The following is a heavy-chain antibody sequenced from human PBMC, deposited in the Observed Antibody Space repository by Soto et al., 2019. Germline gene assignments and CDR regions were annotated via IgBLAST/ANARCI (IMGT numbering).Heavy chain of an antibody. D-gene: IGHD6-19*01. V-gene: IGHV3-23*01. J-gene: IGHJ4*02. CDR1: GFTFSSYA. CDR3: AKGPLTQYSSGWSENY. CDR2: TSGSGGST. Sequence: GGSLRLSCAASGFTFSSYAMSWVRQAPGRGLEWVSATSGSGGSTYYADSVKGRFTISRDNSKNTLYLQMNSLRAEDTAVYYCAKGPLTQYSSGWSENYWGQGTLVTVSS.